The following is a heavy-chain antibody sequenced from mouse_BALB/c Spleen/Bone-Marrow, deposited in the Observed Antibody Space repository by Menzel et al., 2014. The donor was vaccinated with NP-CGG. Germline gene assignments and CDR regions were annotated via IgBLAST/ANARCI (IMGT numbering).Heavy chain of an antibody. CDR1: GFTFSSFG. CDR3: ARSTMITTGYYYAMDY. Sequence: DVKLVESGGGLVQPGGSRKVSCAASGFTFSSFGMHWVRQAPEKGLEWVAYISSGSSTIYYADTVKGRFTISRDNPKNNLFLQMTSLRSEDTAMYYCARSTMITTGYYYAMDYWGQGTSVTVSS. V-gene: IGHV5-17*02. D-gene: IGHD2-4*01. CDR2: ISSGSSTI. J-gene: IGHJ4*01.